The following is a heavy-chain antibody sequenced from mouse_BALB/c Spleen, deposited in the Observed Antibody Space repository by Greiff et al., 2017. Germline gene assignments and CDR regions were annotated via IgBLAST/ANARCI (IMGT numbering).Heavy chain of an antibody. D-gene: IGHD2-4*01. J-gene: IGHJ4*01. Sequence: QVQLQQSGPELVKPGASVKISCKASGYAFSSSWMNWVKQRPGQGLEWIGRIYPGDGDTNYNGKFKGKATLTADKSSSTAYMQLSSLTSVDSAVYFCAREGGITTAMDYWGQGTSVTVSS. V-gene: IGHV1-82*01. CDR3: AREGGITTAMDY. CDR2: IYPGDGDT. CDR1: GYAFSSSW.